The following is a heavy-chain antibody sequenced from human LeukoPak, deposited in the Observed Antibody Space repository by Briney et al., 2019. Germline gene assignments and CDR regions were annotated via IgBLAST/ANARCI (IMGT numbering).Heavy chain of an antibody. D-gene: IGHD1-26*01. J-gene: IGHJ6*03. CDR1: GFTFSSYA. V-gene: IGHV3-23*01. Sequence: PGGSLRLSCAASGFTFSSYAMSWVRQAPGKGLEWVSAISGSGGSTYYADSVKGRFTISRDNSKNTLYLQMNSLRAEDTAVYYCAKDLIGPGRNYCYMDVWGKGTTVTVSS. CDR3: AKDLIGPGRNYCYMDV. CDR2: ISGSGGST.